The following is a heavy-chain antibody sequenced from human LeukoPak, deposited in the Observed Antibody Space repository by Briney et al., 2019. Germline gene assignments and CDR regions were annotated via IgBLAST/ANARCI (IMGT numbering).Heavy chain of an antibody. J-gene: IGHJ3*02. D-gene: IGHD6-19*01. V-gene: IGHV3-21*01. CDR1: GFTFSYYT. Sequence: GGSLRLSCAASGFTFSYYTMNWVRQAPGKGLEWVSSISSSSTYIYYVDSVKGRFTISRDNAKNSLYLQMNSLGAEDMAVYYCARPYTSGWNDAFDIWGQGTMVTVSS. CDR3: ARPYTSGWNDAFDI. CDR2: ISSSSTYI.